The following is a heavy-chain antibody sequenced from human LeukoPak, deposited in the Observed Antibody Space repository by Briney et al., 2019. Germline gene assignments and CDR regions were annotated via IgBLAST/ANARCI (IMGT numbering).Heavy chain of an antibody. CDR1: GFTFSSYG. CDR2: IRYDGSNK. CDR3: AKNQVVQLWSTQPHYYYYMDV. D-gene: IGHD5-18*01. Sequence: GGSLRLSCAASGFTFSSYGMHWVRQAPGKGLEWVAFIRYDGSNKYYADSVKGRFTISRDNSKNTLYLQMNSLRAEDTAVYYCAKNQVVQLWSTQPHYYYYMDVWGKGTTVTISS. J-gene: IGHJ6*03. V-gene: IGHV3-30*02.